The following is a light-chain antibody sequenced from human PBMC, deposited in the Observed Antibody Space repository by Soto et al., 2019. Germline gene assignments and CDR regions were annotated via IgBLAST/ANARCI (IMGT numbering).Light chain of an antibody. CDR3: QQRSNWPPIT. J-gene: IGKJ5*01. V-gene: IGKV3-11*01. CDR2: DAS. CDR1: QSVSSY. Sequence: IVFTQSPATLALAPVERATLSCRASQSVSSYLAWYQQKPGQAPRLLIYDASNRATGIPARFSGSGSGTDFTLTISSLEPEDFAVYYCQQRSNWPPITFGQGTRLEIK.